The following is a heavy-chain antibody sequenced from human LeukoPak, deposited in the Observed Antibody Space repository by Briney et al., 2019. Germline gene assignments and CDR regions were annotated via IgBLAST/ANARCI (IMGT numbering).Heavy chain of an antibody. CDR1: GYYW. CDR3: VSFCETY. J-gene: IGHJ4*02. V-gene: IGHV3-74*01. Sequence: PGGSLRLSCAASGYYWMHWVRQALGKGLVRVSHVNSDGSWTSYADSVKGRSTISKDNAKNTVYLQMNKRGAEDTAVYYCVSFCETYWGRGTLVTVSS. D-gene: IGHD2-15*01. CDR2: VNSDGSWT.